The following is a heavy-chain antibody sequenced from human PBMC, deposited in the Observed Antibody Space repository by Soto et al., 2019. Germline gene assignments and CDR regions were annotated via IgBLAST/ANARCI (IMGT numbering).Heavy chain of an antibody. V-gene: IGHV3-23*01. D-gene: IGHD3-22*01. J-gene: IGHJ4*02. CDR3: PKADRTDSSDTSFDY. Sequence: EVQLLESGGGLVQPGGSLRLSCAASGFTFSSYAMSWVRQAPGKGLEWVSAISYSGADTYYADSVKGRFTISRDNSRDTLYLQMHSLRAEDTAIYYCPKADRTDSSDTSFDYWGQGTLVTVSS. CDR2: ISYSGADT. CDR1: GFTFSSYA.